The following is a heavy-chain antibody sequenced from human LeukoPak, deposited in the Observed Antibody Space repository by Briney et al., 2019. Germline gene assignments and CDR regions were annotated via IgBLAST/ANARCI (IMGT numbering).Heavy chain of an antibody. Sequence: GGSLRLSCAASGFTFSSYAMSWVRQAPGKGLEWVSVISGSGDTTYYADSVKGRFTISRDNPKNTLYLQMNSLRAEDTAVYYCAKDQGAGYYGSGNDYWGQGTLVTVSS. CDR3: AKDQGAGYYGSGNDY. V-gene: IGHV3-23*01. CDR2: ISGSGDTT. CDR1: GFTFSSYA. D-gene: IGHD3-10*01. J-gene: IGHJ4*02.